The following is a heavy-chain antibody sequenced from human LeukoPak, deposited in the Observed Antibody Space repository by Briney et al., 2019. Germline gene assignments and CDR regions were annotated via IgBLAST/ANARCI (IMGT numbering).Heavy chain of an antibody. CDR1: GFTFSDHY. CDR3: ARDSSDNYYYYYGMDI. D-gene: IGHD3-22*01. CDR2: ISSSGSTI. V-gene: IGHV3-11*01. J-gene: IGHJ6*02. Sequence: GGSLRLSCAASGFTFSDHYMDWVRQAPGKGLEWVSYISSSGSTIYYADSVKGRFTISRDNAKNSLYLQMNSLRAEDTAVYYCARDSSDNYYYYYGMDIWGQGTTVTVSS.